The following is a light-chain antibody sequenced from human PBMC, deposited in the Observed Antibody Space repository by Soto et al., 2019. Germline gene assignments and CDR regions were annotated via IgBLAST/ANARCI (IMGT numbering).Light chain of an antibody. CDR1: QSVSSGY. Sequence: EIVLTQSPGTLSLSPGEGATLSCRASQSVSSGYLAWYQQKPGQTPRLLIYSASSRATGIPDRFSGSGSGTDFTLTISRLEPEDFAVYYCQQYGNSPYTFGQGTKVELK. CDR2: SAS. J-gene: IGKJ2*01. CDR3: QQYGNSPYT. V-gene: IGKV3-20*01.